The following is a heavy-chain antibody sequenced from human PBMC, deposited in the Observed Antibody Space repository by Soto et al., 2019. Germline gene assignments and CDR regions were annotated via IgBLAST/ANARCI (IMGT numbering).Heavy chain of an antibody. Sequence: QVQLQESGPGLVKPSRTLSLTCTVSGGSISSGGYYWTWIRQHPGKGLEWIGYNYYSGITYYNPSLKSRVTISLDTSKNQFSLKLSSVTAADTAVYYCARGSSIAGLYYGMDVWGQGTTVTVSS. J-gene: IGHJ6*02. CDR1: GGSISSGGYY. D-gene: IGHD6-6*01. CDR3: ARGSSIAGLYYGMDV. V-gene: IGHV4-31*03. CDR2: NYYSGIT.